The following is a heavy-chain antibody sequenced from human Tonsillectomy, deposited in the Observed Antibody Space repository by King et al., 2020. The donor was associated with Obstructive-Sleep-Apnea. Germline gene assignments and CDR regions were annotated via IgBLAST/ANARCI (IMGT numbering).Heavy chain of an antibody. D-gene: IGHD7-27*01. Sequence: HVQLQQWGAGLLKPSETLSLTCAVYHGSFSAYFWTWIRQPPEKGLEGIGEVNHGGRTNYNPSLRSRVTISVDTSKNHFSLEWDSVTAADTAVYFCARGDMTELGAPLDPWGQGTRVTVSS. J-gene: IGHJ5*02. V-gene: IGHV4-34*01. CDR3: ARGDMTELGAPLDP. CDR1: HGSFSAYF. CDR2: VNHGGRT.